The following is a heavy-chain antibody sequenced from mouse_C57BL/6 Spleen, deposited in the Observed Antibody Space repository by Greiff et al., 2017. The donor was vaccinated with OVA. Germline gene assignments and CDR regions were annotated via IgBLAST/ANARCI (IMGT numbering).Heavy chain of an antibody. J-gene: IGHJ2*01. D-gene: IGHD1-1*01. Sequence: QVQLQQPGAELARPGTSVKLSCKASGYTFTSYWMHWVKQRPGQGLEWIGVIDPSDSYTNYNQKFKGKATLTVDTSSSTAYMQLSSLTSEDSAVYYCARSDYGSSYQRYFDYWGQGTTLTVSS. CDR2: IDPSDSYT. CDR1: GYTFTSYW. V-gene: IGHV1-59*01. CDR3: ARSDYGSSYQRYFDY.